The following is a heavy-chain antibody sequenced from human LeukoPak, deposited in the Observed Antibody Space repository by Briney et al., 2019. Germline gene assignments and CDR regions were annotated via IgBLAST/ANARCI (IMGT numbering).Heavy chain of an antibody. V-gene: IGHV1-8*01. CDR2: MNPNTGST. D-gene: IGHD2-2*02. CDR1: GFTFTGYD. Sequence: ASVKVSCKASGFTFTGYDINWVRQATGQGLEWMGWMNPNTGSTGYAQKFQGRVTMTRDTSISTAYMELRSLRSEDTAVYYCVRDGEGAAISVNYWFDPWGRGTLVTVSS. CDR3: VRDGEGAAISVNYWFDP. J-gene: IGHJ5*02.